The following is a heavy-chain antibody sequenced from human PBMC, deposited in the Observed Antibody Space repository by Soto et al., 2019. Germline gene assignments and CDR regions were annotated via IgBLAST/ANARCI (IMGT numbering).Heavy chain of an antibody. CDR1: GGSIISSNW. J-gene: IGHJ3*02. CDR3: ARWLAFCSGGTCWDSFDI. CDR2: IHHSGST. V-gene: IGHV4-4*02. Sequence: QVQLQESGPGLVKPSGTLSLTCAVSGGSIISSNWWSWVRQSPRKGLEWIGEIHHSGSTNYNPSLKSRVIISVDESKNQFSLKVSSVTAADTAVYYCARWLAFCSGGTCWDSFDIWGQGTMVTVSS. D-gene: IGHD2-15*01.